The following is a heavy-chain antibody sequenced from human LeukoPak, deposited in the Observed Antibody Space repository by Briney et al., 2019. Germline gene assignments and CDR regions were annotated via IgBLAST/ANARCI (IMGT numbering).Heavy chain of an antibody. V-gene: IGHV3-13*01. J-gene: IGHJ2*01. CDR3: ARVSGNYDILTGYYSRAWYFDL. D-gene: IGHD3-9*01. CDR2: IGTAGDT. CDR1: GFTFSSYD. Sequence: GGSLRLSCAASGFTFSSYDMHWVRQATGKGLEWVSAIGTAGDTYYPGSVKGRFTISRENAKNSLYLQMNSLRAGDTAVYYCARVSGNYDILTGYYSRAWYFDLWGRGTLVTVSS.